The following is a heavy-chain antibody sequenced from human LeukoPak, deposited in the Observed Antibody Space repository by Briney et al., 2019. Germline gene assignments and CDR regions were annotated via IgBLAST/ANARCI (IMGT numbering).Heavy chain of an antibody. V-gene: IGHV1-2*02. CDR3: TRGQRDGRFLEWPYMDV. CDR1: GYTFIAYY. CDR2: INPNSGGT. Sequence: ASVKVSCKASGYTFIAYYLHWVRQAPGQGLEWMGWINPNSGGTNYAQKFQGRVTMTRDTSISTAYMELSRLRSDDTAVYYCTRGQRDGRFLEWPYMDVWGKGTTVTVSS. D-gene: IGHD3-3*01. J-gene: IGHJ6*03.